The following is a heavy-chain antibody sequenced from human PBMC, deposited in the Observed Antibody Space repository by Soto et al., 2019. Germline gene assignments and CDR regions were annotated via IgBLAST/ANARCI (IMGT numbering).Heavy chain of an antibody. CDR2: IYYSGST. CDR1: GGSISSYY. CDR3: ARGNCIVVVPAAGNYGMDG. V-gene: IGHV4-59*01. J-gene: IGHJ6*02. D-gene: IGHD2-2*01. Sequence: SETLSLTCTVSGGSISSYYWSWIRQPPGKGLEWIGYIYYSGSTNYNPSLKSRVTISVDTSKNQFSLKLSSVTAADTAVYYCARGNCIVVVPAAGNYGMDGWGQGTTVTVSS.